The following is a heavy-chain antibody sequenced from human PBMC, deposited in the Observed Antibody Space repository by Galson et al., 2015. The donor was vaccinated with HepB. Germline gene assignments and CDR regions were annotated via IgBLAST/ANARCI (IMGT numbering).Heavy chain of an antibody. CDR2: FDPEDGET. CDR1: GYTFTSYG. CDR3: ATSSEGIWGIAGYNYFDY. J-gene: IGHJ4*02. D-gene: IGHD6-13*01. V-gene: IGHV1-24*01. Sequence: SVKVSCKASGYTFTSYGISWVRQAPGKGLEWMGGFDPEDGETIYAQKFQGRVTMTEDTSTDTAYMELSSLRSEDTAVYYCATSSEGIWGIAGYNYFDYWGQGTLVTVSS.